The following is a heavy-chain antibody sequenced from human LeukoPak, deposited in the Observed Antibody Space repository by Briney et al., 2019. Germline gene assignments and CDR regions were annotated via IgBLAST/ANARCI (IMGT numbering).Heavy chain of an antibody. CDR3: ARRAGAYSHLYDY. D-gene: IGHD4/OR15-4a*01. J-gene: IGHJ4*02. CDR1: GFTFSSYG. Sequence: GGSLRLSCAASGFTFSSYGMHWVRQAPGKGLEWVAFIRYDGSNEYYSDSVKGRFTISRDNSKNTLYLQMNSLRAEDTAVYYCARRAGAYSHLYDYWGQGTLVTVSS. CDR2: IRYDGSNE. V-gene: IGHV3-30*02.